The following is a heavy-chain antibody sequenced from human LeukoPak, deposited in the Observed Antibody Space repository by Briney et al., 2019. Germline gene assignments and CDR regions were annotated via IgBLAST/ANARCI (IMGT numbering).Heavy chain of an antibody. CDR2: IYYSGST. J-gene: IGHJ5*02. V-gene: IGHV4-61*01. Sequence: SETLSLTCTVSGGSVSSGNYYWSWIRQPPGKGLEWIAYIYYSGSTNYNPSLKSRVTISVDTSKNQFSLKLSSVTAADTAVYYCAREVTPGWFDPWGQGTLVTVSS. D-gene: IGHD2-21*02. CDR3: AREVTPGWFDP. CDR1: GGSVSSGNYY.